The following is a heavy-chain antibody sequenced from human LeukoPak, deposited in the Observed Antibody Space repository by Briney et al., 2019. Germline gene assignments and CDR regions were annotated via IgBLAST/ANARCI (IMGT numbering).Heavy chain of an antibody. Sequence: PGGSLRLSCAASGFSVSNYWMCWVRQAPGKGLVCVSRINSDGSTTTYADSVKGRFTISRDNAKNTLYLQMNSLRAEDSALYYCARIRESLGLGAFDIWGQGTMVTVSS. CDR2: INSDGSTT. CDR1: GFSVSNYW. CDR3: ARIRESLGLGAFDI. J-gene: IGHJ3*02. V-gene: IGHV3-74*03. D-gene: IGHD7-27*01.